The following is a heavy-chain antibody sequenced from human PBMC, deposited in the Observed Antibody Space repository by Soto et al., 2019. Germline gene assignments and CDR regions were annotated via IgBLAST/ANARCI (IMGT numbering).Heavy chain of an antibody. CDR1: GFTFSSYA. CDR3: ARDREHYDMLSGESLGPHYYYYGMDV. V-gene: IGHV3-30-3*01. CDR2: ISYDGSNK. Sequence: GGSLRLSCAASGFTFSSYAMHWVRQAPGKGLEWVAVISYDGSNKYYADSVKGRFTISRANSKNTLYLQMNSLRAEDTAVYYCARDREHYDMLSGESLGPHYYYYGMDVGGKGTTVTVSS. J-gene: IGHJ6*04. D-gene: IGHD3-9*01.